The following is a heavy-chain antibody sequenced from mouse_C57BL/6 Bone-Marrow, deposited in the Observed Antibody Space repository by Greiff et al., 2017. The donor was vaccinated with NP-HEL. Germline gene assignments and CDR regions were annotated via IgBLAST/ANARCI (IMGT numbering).Heavy chain of an antibody. J-gene: IGHJ3*01. D-gene: IGHD3-1*01. CDR3: ARNELGRAY. V-gene: IGHV2-9-1*01. CDR2: IWTGGGT. Sequence: VQVVESGPGLVAPSQSLSITCTISWVRQPPGKGLEWLGVIWTGGGTNYNSALKSRLSISKDNSKSQVFLKMNSLQTDDTARYYCARNELGRAYWGQGTLVTVSA.